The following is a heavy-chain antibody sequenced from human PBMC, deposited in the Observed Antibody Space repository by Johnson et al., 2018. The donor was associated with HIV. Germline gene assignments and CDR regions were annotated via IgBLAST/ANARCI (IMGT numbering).Heavy chain of an antibody. J-gene: IGHJ3*01. V-gene: IGHV3-30*04. CDR2: ISYDGSNK. Sequence: QVQLVESGGGVVQPGRSLRLSCAASGFTFSSYAMHWVRQAPGKGLEWVAVISYDGSNKYYADSVKGRFTISRDNSKNTLYLQMNSLRAEDTAVYYCARHSQPIEYRSWDAFDVWGLGTMVTVSS. CDR3: ARHSQPIEYRSWDAFDV. CDR1: GFTFSSYA. D-gene: IGHD6-19*01.